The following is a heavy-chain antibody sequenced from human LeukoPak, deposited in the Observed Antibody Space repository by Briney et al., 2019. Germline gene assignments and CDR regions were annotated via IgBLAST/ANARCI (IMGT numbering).Heavy chain of an antibody. Sequence: GGSLRLSCAASGFTFSNYWIHWVRQAPGQGLVWVSRIDNAGSITTYADSVKGRFTISRDNAENTLYLQMNSLRVEDTAVYYCVRSAFHAGSGNYYDYWGQGTLVTVSS. J-gene: IGHJ4*02. CDR1: GFTFSNYW. CDR2: IDNAGSIT. D-gene: IGHD3-22*01. CDR3: VRSAFHAGSGNYYDY. V-gene: IGHV3-74*03.